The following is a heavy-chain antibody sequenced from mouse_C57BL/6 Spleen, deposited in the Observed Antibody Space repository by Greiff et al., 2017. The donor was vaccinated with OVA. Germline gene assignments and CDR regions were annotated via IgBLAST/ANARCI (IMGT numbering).Heavy chain of an antibody. J-gene: IGHJ1*03. CDR2: IDPSDSET. CDR3: AREGIRGGYGTWYFDV. Sequence: QVQLQQPGAELVRPGSSVKLSCKASGYTFTSYWMHWVKQRPIQGLEWIGNIDPSDSETHYNQKCKDKATLTVDKSSSTAYMQLSSLTSEDSAVYYWAREGIRGGYGTWYFDVWGTGTTVTVSS. CDR1: GYTFTSYW. D-gene: IGHD1-1*01. V-gene: IGHV1-52*01.